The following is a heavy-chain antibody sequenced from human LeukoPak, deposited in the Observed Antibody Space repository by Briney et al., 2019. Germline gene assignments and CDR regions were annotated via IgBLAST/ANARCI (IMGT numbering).Heavy chain of an antibody. D-gene: IGHD1-26*01. CDR2: INAGNGNT. J-gene: IGHJ6*02. V-gene: IGHV1-3*01. CDR1: GYTFTSYA. Sequence: GASVKVSCKASGYTFTSYAMHWVRQAPGQRLEWMGWINAGNGNTKYSQKFQGRVTITRDTSASTAYMELSSLRSEDTAVYYCARLPIYYYYYYGMDVWGQGTTVTVSS. CDR3: ARLPIYYYYYYGMDV.